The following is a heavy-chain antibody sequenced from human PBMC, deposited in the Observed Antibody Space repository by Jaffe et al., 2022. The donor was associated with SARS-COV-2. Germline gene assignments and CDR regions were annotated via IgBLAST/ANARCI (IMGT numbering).Heavy chain of an antibody. CDR2: INHSGST. D-gene: IGHD1-1*01. V-gene: IGHV4-34*01. CDR3: ARPRVQLERRGAFDI. J-gene: IGHJ3*02. CDR1: GGSFSGYY. Sequence: QVQLQQWGAGLLKPSETLSLTCAVYGGSFSGYYWSWIRQPPGKGLEWIGEINHSGSTNYNPSLKSRVTISVDTSKNQFSLKLSSVTAADTAVYYCARPRVQLERRGAFDIWGQGTMVTVSS.